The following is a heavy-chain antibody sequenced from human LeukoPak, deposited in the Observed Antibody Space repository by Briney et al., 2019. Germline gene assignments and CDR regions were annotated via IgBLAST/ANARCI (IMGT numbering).Heavy chain of an antibody. CDR1: GFTFSNYP. V-gene: IGHV3-64*01. Sequence: PGGSLRLSCAASGFTFSNYPMHWVRQAPGPGLEYVSAISSNGGSTYYANSVKGRFTISRDNSKNTLYLQMGSLRVEDMAVYYCARSGSTTNYYYGMDVWGQGTTVTVSS. CDR2: ISSNGGST. D-gene: IGHD2-2*01. CDR3: ARSGSTTNYYYGMDV. J-gene: IGHJ6*02.